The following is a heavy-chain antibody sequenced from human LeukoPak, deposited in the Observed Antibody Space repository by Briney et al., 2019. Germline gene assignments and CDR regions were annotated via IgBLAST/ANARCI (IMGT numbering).Heavy chain of an antibody. CDR2: IYSDGSA. Sequence: QPGGSLRLSCAASGFTVSSNYMSWVRQVPGKGLEWVSIIYSDGSAHYVDSAKGRFTISRDNSKNTLFLQMNSLRAEDTAVYYCAKDEVDSSGWSPPGWFDPWGQGTLVTVSS. V-gene: IGHV3-66*01. D-gene: IGHD6-19*01. CDR1: GFTVSSNY. J-gene: IGHJ5*02. CDR3: AKDEVDSSGWSPPGWFDP.